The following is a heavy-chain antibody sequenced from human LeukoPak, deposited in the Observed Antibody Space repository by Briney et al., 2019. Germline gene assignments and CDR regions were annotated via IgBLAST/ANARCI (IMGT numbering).Heavy chain of an antibody. Sequence: SETLSLTCTVSGDSISTGGYYWSWVRQHPGKGLEWIGYMYFGGNTYYSPSLKSRVTISADTSKNQYSLRLGSVTAADTAVYYCARGDYYDSSGYYYVRYWGQGTQVTVSS. V-gene: IGHV4-31*03. J-gene: IGHJ4*02. CDR2: MYFGGNT. D-gene: IGHD3-22*01. CDR1: GDSISTGGYY. CDR3: ARGDYYDSSGYYYVRY.